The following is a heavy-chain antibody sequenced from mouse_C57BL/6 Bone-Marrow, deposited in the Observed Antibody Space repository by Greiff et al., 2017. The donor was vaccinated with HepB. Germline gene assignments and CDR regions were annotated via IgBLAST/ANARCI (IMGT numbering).Heavy chain of an antibody. V-gene: IGHV10-1*01. CDR2: IRSKSNNYAT. Sequence: EVKLQESGGGLVQPKGSLKLSCAASGFSFNTYAMNWVRQAPGKGLEWVARIRSKSNNYATYYADSVKDRFTISRDDSESMLYLQMNNLKTEDTAMYYCVRYDYDEGLTYWGQGTLVTVSA. CDR3: VRYDYDEGLTY. J-gene: IGHJ3*01. D-gene: IGHD2-4*01. CDR1: GFSFNTYA.